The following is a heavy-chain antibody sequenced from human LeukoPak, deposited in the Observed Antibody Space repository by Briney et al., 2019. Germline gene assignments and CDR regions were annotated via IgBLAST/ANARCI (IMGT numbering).Heavy chain of an antibody. CDR2: IYTSGST. CDR1: GGSISSYY. V-gene: IGHV4-4*07. Sequence: SETLSLTCTVSGGSISSYYWSWIRQPAGKGLEWIGRIYTSGSTNYNPSLKSRVTISVDTSKNQFSLKLSSVTAADTAVYYCARGVKSGPRYYYYYMDVWGKGTTVTVSS. CDR3: ARGVKSGPRYYYYYMDV. D-gene: IGHD4-11*01. J-gene: IGHJ6*03.